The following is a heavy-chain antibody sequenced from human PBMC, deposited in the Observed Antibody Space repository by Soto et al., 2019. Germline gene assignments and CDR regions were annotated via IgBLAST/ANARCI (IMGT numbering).Heavy chain of an antibody. V-gene: IGHV3-53*01. Sequence: PGGSLRLSCAASGFTVSNNYMIWVRLPPGKGLEWVSLIYSGGTTYYADSVKGRFTISRDNSKNTLYLQMNSLRVEDTAVYYCARNGWGMATVGMWGPGTLVTVSS. D-gene: IGHD4-4*01. CDR2: IYSGGTT. J-gene: IGHJ4*02. CDR3: ARNGWGMATVGM. CDR1: GFTVSNNY.